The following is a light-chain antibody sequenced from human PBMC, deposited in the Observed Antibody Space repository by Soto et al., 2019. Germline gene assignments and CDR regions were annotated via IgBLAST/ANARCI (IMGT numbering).Light chain of an antibody. J-gene: IGLJ1*01. CDR3: GSYTTSSNYV. CDR2: DVS. CDR1: ISDVGSYNY. Sequence: QSALTQPASVSGSPGQSITISCTGTISDVGSYNYVSWYQQYPGKAPKLMIYDVSTRPSGVSDRFSGSKSVNTASLTISGLRAEDEADYYCGSYTTSSNYVFGTGTKLTVL. V-gene: IGLV2-14*03.